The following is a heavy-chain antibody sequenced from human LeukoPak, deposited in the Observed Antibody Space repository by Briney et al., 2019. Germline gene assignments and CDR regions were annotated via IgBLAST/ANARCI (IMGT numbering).Heavy chain of an antibody. CDR1: GFTFSDYY. D-gene: IGHD5-24*01. CDR3: ARGAMVATIFTGFDP. V-gene: IGHV3-11*01. Sequence: GGSLRLSCAASGFTFSDYYMSCIRQAPGKGLEGVSYISSSGSTIYYADSVKGRFTISRDNAKNSLYLQMNSLRAEDKAVYYCARGAMVATIFTGFDPWGQGTLVTVSS. J-gene: IGHJ5*02. CDR2: ISSSGSTI.